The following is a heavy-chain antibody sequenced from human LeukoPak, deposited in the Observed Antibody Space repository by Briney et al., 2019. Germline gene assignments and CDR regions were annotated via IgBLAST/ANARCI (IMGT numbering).Heavy chain of an antibody. J-gene: IGHJ4*02. CDR1: GGTFSTYA. D-gene: IGHD5-12*01. Sequence: SVKVSCKASGGTFSTYAISWVRQAPGQGLEWTGGIIPMFGTANYAQKFQGRVTITADESTSTAYMELSSLRSEDTAVYYCVRDMGGHDFYFNYWGQGTLVTVSS. CDR2: IIPMFGTA. CDR3: VRDMGGHDFYFNY. V-gene: IGHV1-69*13.